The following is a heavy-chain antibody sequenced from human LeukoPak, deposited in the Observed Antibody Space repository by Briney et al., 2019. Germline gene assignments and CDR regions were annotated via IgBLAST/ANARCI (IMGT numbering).Heavy chain of an antibody. Sequence: GGSLRLSCAASGFTVSSNYMSWVRQAPGKGLEWVSVIYSGGSTYYADSVKGRFTISRDNSKNTLYLQMNSLRAEDTAVYYCARSMTTVTTAHDYWGQGTLVTVSS. CDR2: IYSGGST. D-gene: IGHD4-17*01. CDR3: ARSMTTVTTAHDY. J-gene: IGHJ4*02. V-gene: IGHV3-53*05. CDR1: GFTVSSNY.